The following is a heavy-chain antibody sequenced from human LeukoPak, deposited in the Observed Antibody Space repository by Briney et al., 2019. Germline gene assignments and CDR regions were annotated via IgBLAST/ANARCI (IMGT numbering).Heavy chain of an antibody. J-gene: IGHJ4*02. D-gene: IGHD6-19*01. Sequence: GRSLRLSCAASGFTFSSYGIHWVRQTPGKGLEWVAVIWYDGSNKYYADSVKGRFTISRDNSKNTLYLQMNSLRAEDTAVYYCAGARYSSGWYWGGTDYWGQGTLVTVSS. V-gene: IGHV3-33*01. CDR1: GFTFSSYG. CDR2: IWYDGSNK. CDR3: AGARYSSGWYWGGTDY.